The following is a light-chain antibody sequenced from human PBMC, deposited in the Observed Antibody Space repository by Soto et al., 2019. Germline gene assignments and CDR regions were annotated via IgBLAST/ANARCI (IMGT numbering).Light chain of an antibody. CDR1: QSISSH. CDR3: QLSHSAPLT. CDR2: AAS. Sequence: QMTQSPSSLFASVGDRVTITCRASQSISSHLNWYQQKVGQTPRLLIYAASTLQSEVPPRFSGSGSGTEFTLTISDLQREDFANYCCQLSHSAPLTCVGGTKIQI. J-gene: IGKJ4*01. V-gene: IGKV1-39*01.